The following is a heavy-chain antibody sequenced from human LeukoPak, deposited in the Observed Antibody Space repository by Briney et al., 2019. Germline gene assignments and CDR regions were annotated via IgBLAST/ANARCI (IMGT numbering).Heavy chain of an antibody. J-gene: IGHJ4*02. D-gene: IGHD2-15*01. Sequence: PGGSLRLSCAGSGFTFSRYWMSWVRQAPGKGLEWVANIKQDGSEKYYVDSVKGRFTISRDNSKNTLYLQMNSLRAEDTAVYYCARFPSGVETHWCQGTLVTGYS. CDR2: IKQDGSEK. CDR3: ARFPSGVETH. CDR1: GFTFSRYW. V-gene: IGHV3-7*03.